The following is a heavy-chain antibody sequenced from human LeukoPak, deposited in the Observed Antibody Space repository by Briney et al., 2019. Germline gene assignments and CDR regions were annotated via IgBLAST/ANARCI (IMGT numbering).Heavy chain of an antibody. J-gene: IGHJ5*02. Sequence: GGSLRLSCAGTGFTFSNYGMSWVRQAPGKGLEWVSAISGGGDTTYYADSVKGRFTISRDNSKNTLYLQMNSLRAEDTAIYYCAKDPYSSGSGMSWGWLDPWGQGTLVTVSS. CDR2: ISGGGDTT. V-gene: IGHV3-23*01. CDR1: GFTFSNYG. CDR3: AKDPYSSGSGMSWGWLDP. D-gene: IGHD3-10*01.